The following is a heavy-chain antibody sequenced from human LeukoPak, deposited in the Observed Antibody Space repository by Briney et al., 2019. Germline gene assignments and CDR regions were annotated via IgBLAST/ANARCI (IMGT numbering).Heavy chain of an antibody. CDR3: TTHYYDSSGYYSLFDY. J-gene: IGHJ4*02. V-gene: IGHV3-73*01. Sequence: PGGSLRLSCAASGFTFSGSAMHWVRQASGKGLEWVGRIRSKANSYATAYAASVKGRFAISRDDSKNTAYLQMNSLKTEDTAVYYCTTHYYDSSGYYSLFDYWGQGTLVTVSS. CDR1: GFTFSGSA. D-gene: IGHD3-22*01. CDR2: IRSKANSYAT.